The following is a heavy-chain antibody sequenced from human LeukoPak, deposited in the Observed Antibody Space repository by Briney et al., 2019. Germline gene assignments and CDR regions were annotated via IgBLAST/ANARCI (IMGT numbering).Heavy chain of an antibody. CDR3: AVDTAMDPDY. Sequence: SETLSLTCTVSGGSISSSSYYWGWIRQPPGKGLEWIGSIYYSGSTYYDPSLKSRVTISVDTSKNQFSLKLSSVPAANTAVYYCAVDTAMDPDYWGQGTLVTVSS. CDR2: IYYSGST. J-gene: IGHJ4*02. D-gene: IGHD5-18*01. V-gene: IGHV4-39*01. CDR1: GGSISSSSYY.